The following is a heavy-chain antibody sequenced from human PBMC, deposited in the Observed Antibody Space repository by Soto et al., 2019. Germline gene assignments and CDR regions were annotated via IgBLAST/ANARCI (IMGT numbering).Heavy chain of an antibody. CDR1: GGSVSSGSYS. CDR3: ARGAKWNSLAFFDY. J-gene: IGHJ4*02. V-gene: IGHV4-61*01. Sequence: SETLSLTCTVSGGSVSSGSYSWSWIRQPPGKGLEWIGYISYSGRTNYSPSLKSRVTISKDTSKNQFSLKLSSVTAADTAVYYCARGAKWNSLAFFDYWGLGTLVTVSS. CDR2: ISYSGRT. D-gene: IGHD1-7*01.